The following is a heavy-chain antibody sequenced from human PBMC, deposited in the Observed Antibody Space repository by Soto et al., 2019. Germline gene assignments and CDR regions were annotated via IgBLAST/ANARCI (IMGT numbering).Heavy chain of an antibody. CDR1: GFTFSSYG. CDR3: AKDLGSGSGSYYYYYGMDV. J-gene: IGHJ6*02. V-gene: IGHV3-30*18. CDR2: ISYDGSNK. Sequence: QVQLVESGGGVVQPGRSLRLSCAASGFTFSSYGMHWVRQAPGKGLEWVAVISYDGSNKYYADSVKGRLTISRDNSKNSLYLQMNSLRAEDPAVYYCAKDLGSGSGSYYYYYGMDVWGQGTTVTVS. D-gene: IGHD3-10*01.